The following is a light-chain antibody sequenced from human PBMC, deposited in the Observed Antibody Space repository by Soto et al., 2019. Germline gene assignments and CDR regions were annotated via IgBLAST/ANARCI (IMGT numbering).Light chain of an antibody. V-gene: IGKV3-11*01. CDR3: QQYGNSFVG. J-gene: IGKJ1*01. CDR1: QSVSSY. CDR2: DAS. Sequence: EIVLTQSPATLSLSPWERATLSCRASQSVSSYLAWYQQKPGQAPRLLIYDASNRATGIPARFSGSGSGTDFTLTISRLEPEDFAVYYCQQYGNSFVGFGQGTKVDIK.